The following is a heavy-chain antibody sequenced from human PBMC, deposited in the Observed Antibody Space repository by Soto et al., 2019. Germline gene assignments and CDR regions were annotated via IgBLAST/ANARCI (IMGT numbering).Heavy chain of an antibody. V-gene: IGHV4-30-4*01. J-gene: IGHJ4*02. CDR3: ATCGYYGRDSDY. CDR1: GGSISSGDYY. CDR2: IYYSGTT. D-gene: IGHD3-22*01. Sequence: QVQLQESGPGLVKPSQTLSLTCTVSGGSISSGDYYWSWVRQPPGKGLEWIGYIYYSGTTYYNPSLKSRITISIDTSKNQFSLKLSSVTAADTAVYYCATCGYYGRDSDYWGQGTLVTVSS.